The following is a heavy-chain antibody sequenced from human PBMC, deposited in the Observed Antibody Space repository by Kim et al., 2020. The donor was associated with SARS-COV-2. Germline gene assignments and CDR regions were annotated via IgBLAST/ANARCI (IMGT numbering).Heavy chain of an antibody. CDR1: GYTFTSYG. Sequence: ASVKVSCKSSGYTFTSYGISWVRQAPGQGLEWMGWISAYNGNTNYAQKLQGRVTMTTDTSTSTAYMELRSLRSDDTAVYYCARGGDILTGYYLSKNWFDPWGQGTLVTVSS. V-gene: IGHV1-18*01. CDR3: ARGGDILTGYYLSKNWFDP. D-gene: IGHD3-9*01. J-gene: IGHJ5*02. CDR2: ISAYNGNT.